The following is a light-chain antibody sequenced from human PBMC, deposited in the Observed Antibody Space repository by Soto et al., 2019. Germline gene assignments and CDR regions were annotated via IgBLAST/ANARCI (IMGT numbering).Light chain of an antibody. J-gene: IGLJ2*01. CDR1: SSDVGGYDY. V-gene: IGLV2-8*01. CDR2: EVS. CDR3: GAWDDSLSGPA. Sequence: QSVLTQPPSASGSPGQSVTISCTGTSSDVGGYDYVSWYQQEPGKAPKVMIYEVSQRPSGVPDRYSGSKSGNTAFLTVSGLQADDEAVYYCGAWDDSLSGPAFGGGTKLTVL.